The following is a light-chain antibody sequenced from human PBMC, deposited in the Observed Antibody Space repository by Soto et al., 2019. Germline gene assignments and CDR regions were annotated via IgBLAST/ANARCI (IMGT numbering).Light chain of an antibody. CDR1: QAINNY. CDR2: AAS. J-gene: IGKJ1*01. V-gene: IGKV1-27*01. Sequence: DIQMTQSPSTLSGSVGDRVTITCRASQAINNYLAWYQQRPGKVPKLLIYAASTLQSGVPSRFRGSRSGTDFTLTISSLQPEDVATYYCQNYNSAPRTFGQGTKVDIK. CDR3: QNYNSAPRT.